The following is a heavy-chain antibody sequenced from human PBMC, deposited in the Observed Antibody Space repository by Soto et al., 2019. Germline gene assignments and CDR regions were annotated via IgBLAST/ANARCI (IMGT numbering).Heavy chain of an antibody. D-gene: IGHD1-26*01. CDR3: ARIPRSYSGSYTYFDY. CDR2: ISGSGRTI. CDR1: GIVFSDY. Sequence: PGGSLRLSCAASGIVFSDYMSWVRQAPGKGLEWLSYISGSGRTIYSADSVKGRFTISRDNATNSLYLQMTNMDPVDTATYYCARIPRSYSGSYTYFDYWGQGTLVTVSS. J-gene: IGHJ4*02. V-gene: IGHV3-11*01.